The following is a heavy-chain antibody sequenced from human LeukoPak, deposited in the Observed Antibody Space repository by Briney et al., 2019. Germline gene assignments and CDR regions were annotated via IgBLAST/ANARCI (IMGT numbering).Heavy chain of an antibody. CDR2: ISWNSGSI. CDR1: GFIFDDYA. CDR3: AKDHSSSWYYFQH. J-gene: IGHJ1*01. V-gene: IGHV3-9*01. Sequence: GGSLRLSCAASGFIFDDYAMHWVRQAPGKGLEWVSGISWNSGSIGYADSVKGRFTISRDNAKNSLYLQMNSLRAEDTALYYCAKDHSSSWYYFQHWGQGTLVTVSS. D-gene: IGHD6-13*01.